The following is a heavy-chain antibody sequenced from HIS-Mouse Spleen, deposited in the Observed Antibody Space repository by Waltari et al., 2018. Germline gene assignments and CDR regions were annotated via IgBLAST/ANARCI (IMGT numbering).Heavy chain of an antibody. V-gene: IGHV3-74*01. J-gene: IGHJ4*02. CDR3: ARAIGGYSGPGIG. D-gene: IGHD5-12*01. CDR1: GFTFSSYW. Sequence: EVQLVESGGGLVQPGGSLRLSCAASGFTFSSYWMLWVRQAPGTGMVWVSRINSDGSSTSYADSVKGRFTISRDNAKNTLYLQMNSLRAEDTAVYYCARAIGGYSGPGIGWGQGTLVTVSS. CDR2: INSDGSST.